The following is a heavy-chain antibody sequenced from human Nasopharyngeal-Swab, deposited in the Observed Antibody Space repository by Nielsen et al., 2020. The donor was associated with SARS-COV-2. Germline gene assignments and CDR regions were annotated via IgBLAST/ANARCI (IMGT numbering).Heavy chain of an antibody. CDR2: INHSGST. D-gene: IGHD3-22*01. Sequence: WIRQPPGKGLEWTGEINHSGSTNYNPSLKSRVTISVDTSKNQFSLKLSSVTAADTAVYYCARGTVYYHDSSGYYYYYYYGMDVWGQGTTVTVSS. V-gene: IGHV4-34*01. J-gene: IGHJ6*02. CDR3: ARGTVYYHDSSGYYYYYYYGMDV.